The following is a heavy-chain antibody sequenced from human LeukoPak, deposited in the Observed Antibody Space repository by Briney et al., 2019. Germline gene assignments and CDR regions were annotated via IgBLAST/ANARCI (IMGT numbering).Heavy chain of an antibody. D-gene: IGHD4-17*01. CDR1: GYTFTDFY. Sequence: GASVKVSCKASGYTFTDFYIHWVRQAPGQGLQWMGRLNPNSGGTENAQNFQGRVTMSRDTSSSTAYMELIRLRADDTAVYYCARDDTVTTLPFDYWGQGTLVTVSS. J-gene: IGHJ4*02. CDR2: LNPNSGGT. V-gene: IGHV1-2*06. CDR3: ARDDTVTTLPFDY.